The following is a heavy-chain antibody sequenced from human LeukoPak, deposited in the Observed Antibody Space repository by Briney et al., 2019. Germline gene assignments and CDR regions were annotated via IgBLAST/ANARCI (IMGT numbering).Heavy chain of an antibody. J-gene: IGHJ4*02. Sequence: PGGSLRLSCAASGFTFSSYAMHWVRQAPGKGLEWVAVISYDGSNKYYADSVKGRFTISRDNSKNTLYLQMNSLRAEDTAVYYCARVGYRIAVAGPFDYWGQGTLVTVSS. D-gene: IGHD6-19*01. CDR1: GFTFSSYA. V-gene: IGHV3-30-3*01. CDR2: ISYDGSNK. CDR3: ARVGYRIAVAGPFDY.